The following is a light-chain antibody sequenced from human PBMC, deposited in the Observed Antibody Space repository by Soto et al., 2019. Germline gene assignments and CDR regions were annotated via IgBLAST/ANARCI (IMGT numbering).Light chain of an antibody. CDR3: QQYKNWPPIT. CDR1: QSVGSN. J-gene: IGKJ5*01. CDR2: GAS. V-gene: IGKV3D-15*01. Sequence: EIVMTQCPATLSVSPGARATLSCRASQSVGSNLAWYQKKPGQAPRLLIYGASTRATDIPARFSGSGSGTEFTLTISSLQSEDFAVYDGQQYKNWPPITFGPGTRLEIK.